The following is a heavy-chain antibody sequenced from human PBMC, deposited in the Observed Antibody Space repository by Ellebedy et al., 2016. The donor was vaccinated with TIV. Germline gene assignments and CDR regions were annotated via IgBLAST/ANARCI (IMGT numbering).Heavy chain of an antibody. D-gene: IGHD5-24*01. Sequence: GESLKISCASSGFTLSPYRMSWVRQAPGKGLECVANIKLDGSEKSYVDSVKGRFTISRDNAKNSLYLQMNSLRDEDTAVYYCARATSGFDYWGQGALATVSS. CDR3: ARATSGFDY. CDR1: GFTLSPYR. J-gene: IGHJ4*02. V-gene: IGHV3-7*04. CDR2: IKLDGSEK.